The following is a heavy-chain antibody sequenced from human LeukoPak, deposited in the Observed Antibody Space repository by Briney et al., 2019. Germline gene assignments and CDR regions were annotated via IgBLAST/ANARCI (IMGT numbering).Heavy chain of an antibody. V-gene: IGHV4-61*01. CDR1: GGSVSSGSYY. CDR3: ARGYYSDSIRANWYFDL. Sequence: PSETPSLTCSVSGGSVSSGSYYWTWLRQPPGKGLEWIGYIYYSGSTKYNPSLKSRVTISVDTSNNQFSLKLSSVTAADTAVYYCARGYYSDSIRANWYFDLWGRGNLVTVSS. CDR2: IYYSGST. J-gene: IGHJ2*01. D-gene: IGHD3-22*01.